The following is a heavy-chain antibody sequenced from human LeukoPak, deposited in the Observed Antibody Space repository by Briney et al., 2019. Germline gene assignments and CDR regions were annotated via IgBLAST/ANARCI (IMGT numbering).Heavy chain of an antibody. V-gene: IGHV3-23*01. J-gene: IGHJ4*02. CDR2: MSGSGATGT. CDR1: GFTFSTFA. D-gene: IGHD4-23*01. Sequence: PGGSLRLSCAASGFTFSTFAMSWVRQAPGKGLERVSVMSGSGATGTYYADSVKGRFTISRDNSKNTLFLEMNSLRDEDTALYYCAKGYYGGSATHFDSWGQGILVTVSS. CDR3: AKGYYGGSATHFDS.